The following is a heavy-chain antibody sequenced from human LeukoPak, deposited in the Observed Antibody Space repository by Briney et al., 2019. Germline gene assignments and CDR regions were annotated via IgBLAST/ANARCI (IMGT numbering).Heavy chain of an antibody. CDR2: IYTSGTI. CDR1: GGSISSYC. J-gene: IGHJ4*02. V-gene: IGHV4-4*07. Sequence: PSETLSLTCTVSGGSISSYCWSWIRQPAGTALEWIGRIYTSGTITYNPSLKSRVTMSVDTSKNQFSLKLSSVTAADTAVYYCARDSGSGWPDYWGQGTLVTVSS. D-gene: IGHD6-19*01. CDR3: ARDSGSGWPDY.